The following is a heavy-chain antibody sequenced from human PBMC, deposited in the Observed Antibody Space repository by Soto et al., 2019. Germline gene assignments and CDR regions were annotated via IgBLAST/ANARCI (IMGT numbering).Heavy chain of an antibody. CDR1: GYTFTSYY. CDR2: INPSGGST. Sequence: GASVKVSCKASGYTFTSYYMHWVRQAPGQGLEWMGIINPSGGSTSYAQKFQGRVTMTRDTSTSTVYMELSSLRSEDTAVYYCAIDLRSGGSCYSGPLDYWGQGTLVTVSS. J-gene: IGHJ4*02. CDR3: AIDLRSGGSCYSGPLDY. V-gene: IGHV1-46*01. D-gene: IGHD2-15*01.